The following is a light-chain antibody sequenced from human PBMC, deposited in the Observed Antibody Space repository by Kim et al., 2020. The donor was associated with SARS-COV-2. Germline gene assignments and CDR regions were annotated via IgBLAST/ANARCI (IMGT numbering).Light chain of an antibody. Sequence: SGSSGKRVTLACRARQGVSNNLGWYQQKPGQVPRLVIYGASTRATGIPARFSGSGSGTEFTLTISSLQSEDFAVYYCQQHNNWPLTFGGGTKVEI. J-gene: IGKJ4*01. CDR1: QGVSNN. CDR2: GAS. V-gene: IGKV3-15*01. CDR3: QQHNNWPLT.